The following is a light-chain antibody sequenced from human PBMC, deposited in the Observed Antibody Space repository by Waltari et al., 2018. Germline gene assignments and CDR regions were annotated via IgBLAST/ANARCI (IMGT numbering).Light chain of an antibody. CDR2: DVF. CDR3: RQRSDWPPAIT. Sequence: IVLTQSPVTLSLSPGGRATLSCRASQSVSGYLAWYRQTHGQAPRLLIYDVFKRATGIPKRFSGSVSETDFTPAISSLEPEDFGVYFCRQRSDWPPAITFGQGTRLEIK. V-gene: IGKV3-11*01. CDR1: QSVSGY. J-gene: IGKJ5*01.